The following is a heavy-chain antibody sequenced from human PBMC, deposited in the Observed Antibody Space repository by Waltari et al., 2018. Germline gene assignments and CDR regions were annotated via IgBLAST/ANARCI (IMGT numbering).Heavy chain of an antibody. CDR3: AKGHGAADHYYYYYMDV. CDR2: ISWNSGSI. Sequence: EVQLVESGGGLVQPGRSLRLSCAASGFTFDDYAMHWVRQAPGKGLEWVSGISWNSGSIGYADSVKGRFTISRDNAKNSLYLQMNSLRAEDTALYYCAKGHGAADHYYYYYMDVWGKGTTVTVSS. CDR1: GFTFDDYA. V-gene: IGHV3-9*01. J-gene: IGHJ6*03. D-gene: IGHD6-13*01.